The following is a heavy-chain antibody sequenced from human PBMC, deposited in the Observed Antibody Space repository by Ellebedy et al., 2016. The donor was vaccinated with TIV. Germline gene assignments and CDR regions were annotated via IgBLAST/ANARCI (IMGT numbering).Heavy chain of an antibody. CDR2: IYSGGST. V-gene: IGHV3-53*01. CDR1: GFTVSSNY. J-gene: IGHJ4*02. D-gene: IGHD2/OR15-2a*01. Sequence: GESLKISCAASGFTVSSNYMSWVRQAPGKGLEWVSVIYSGGSTYYADSVKGRFTISRDNSKNTLYLQMNSLRAEDTAVYYCASPYLNMGHYWGQGTLVIVSS. CDR3: ASPYLNMGHY.